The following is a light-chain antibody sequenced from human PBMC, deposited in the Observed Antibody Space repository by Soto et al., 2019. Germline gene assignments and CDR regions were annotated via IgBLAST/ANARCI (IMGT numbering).Light chain of an antibody. J-gene: IGLJ2*01. CDR3: AAWDDSLNAVL. CDR1: TSNIGRNS. CDR2: SSD. V-gene: IGLV1-44*01. Sequence: QSVLTQPPSASETPGQRVTISCSGSTSNIGRNSVNLFRRLPGTTPKLLIHSSDQRPSGVPDRFAGSKSGASASLAISGLQSEDEADYYCAAWDDSLNAVLFGGGTKLTVL.